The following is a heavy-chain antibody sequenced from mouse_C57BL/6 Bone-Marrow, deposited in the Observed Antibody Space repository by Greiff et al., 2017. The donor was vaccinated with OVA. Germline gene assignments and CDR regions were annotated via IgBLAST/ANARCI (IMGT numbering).Heavy chain of an antibody. CDR1: GYTFTSYD. V-gene: IGHV1-85*01. Sequence: VQLQQSGPELVKPGASVKLSCKASGYTFTSYDINWVKQRPGPGLEWIGWLYPRDGSTKYNEKFKGQATLTVDTSSSTAYMERHSLTSEDSAVYFGARSRYYGRSPPWFAYWGQGTLVTVSA. J-gene: IGHJ3*01. CDR3: ARSRYYGRSPPWFAY. D-gene: IGHD1-1*01. CDR2: LYPRDGST.